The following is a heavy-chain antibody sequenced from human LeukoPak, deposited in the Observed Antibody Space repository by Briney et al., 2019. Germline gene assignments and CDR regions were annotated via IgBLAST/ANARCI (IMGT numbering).Heavy chain of an antibody. CDR2: TRNKANSYTT. V-gene: IGHV3-72*01. CDR1: GFTFSDHY. D-gene: IGHD3-22*01. CDR3: ARIHPYDSSGFHY. Sequence: PGGSMRLSCAASGFTFSDHYMDWVRQAPGKGLEWVGRTRNKANSYTTEYAASVKGRFTISRDDSKISLYLQMNSLKTEDTAVYYCARIHPYDSSGFHYWGQGTLVTVSS. J-gene: IGHJ4*02.